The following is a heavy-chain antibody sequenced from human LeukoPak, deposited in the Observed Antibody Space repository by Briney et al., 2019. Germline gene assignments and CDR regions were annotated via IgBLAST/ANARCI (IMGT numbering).Heavy chain of an antibody. CDR1: GFTFSDYY. V-gene: IGHV3-11*01. CDR3: ARDKGPGHYDSIGSWYFDL. D-gene: IGHD3-22*01. Sequence: PGGSLRLSCAASGFTFSDYYMSWIRQAPGKGLEWVSYVSSSGSTIYYADSVKGRFTISRDNAKNSLYLQMNSLRAEDTAVYYCARDKGPGHYDSIGSWYFDLWGRGTLVTVSS. CDR2: VSSSGSTI. J-gene: IGHJ2*01.